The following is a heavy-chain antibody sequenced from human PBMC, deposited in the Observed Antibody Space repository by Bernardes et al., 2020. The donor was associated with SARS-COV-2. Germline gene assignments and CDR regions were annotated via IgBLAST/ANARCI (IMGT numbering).Heavy chain of an antibody. J-gene: IGHJ6*02. V-gene: IGHV4-39*01. CDR3: ARCVADYYDSSGDYYYYYGMDV. D-gene: IGHD3-22*01. Sequence: SETLSLTCTVSGGSISSSSYYWGWIRQPPGKGLEWTGSIYYSGSTYYNPSLKSRVTISVDTSKNQFSLKLSSVTAADTAVYYCARCVADYYDSSGDYYYYYGMDVWGQGTTVTVSS. CDR1: GGSISSSSYY. CDR2: IYYSGST.